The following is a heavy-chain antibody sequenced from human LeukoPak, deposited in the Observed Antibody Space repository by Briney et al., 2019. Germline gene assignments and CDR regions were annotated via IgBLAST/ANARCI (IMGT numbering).Heavy chain of an antibody. CDR2: ISSSGSTI. Sequence: GGSLRLSCAASGFTFSDYYMSWIRQAPGKGLKWVSYISSSGSTIYYADSVKGRFTISRDNAKNSLYLQMNSLRAEDTAVYYCARSLAWGHYYFDYWGQGTLVTVSS. J-gene: IGHJ4*02. CDR1: GFTFSDYY. D-gene: IGHD3-16*01. V-gene: IGHV3-11*01. CDR3: ARSLAWGHYYFDY.